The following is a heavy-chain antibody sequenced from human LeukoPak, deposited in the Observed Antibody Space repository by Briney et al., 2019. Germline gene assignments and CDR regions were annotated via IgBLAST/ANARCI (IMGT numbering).Heavy chain of an antibody. J-gene: IGHJ4*02. CDR3: ARSTTYYYDSSGYSDFDY. Sequence: GRSLRLSCAASGFTFSSYGMHWVRQAPGKGLEWVEVIWYDGSNKYYADSVKGRFTISRDNSKNTLYLQMNSLRAEDTAVYYCARSTTYYYDSSGYSDFDYWGQGTLVTVSS. CDR2: IWYDGSNK. D-gene: IGHD3-22*01. CDR1: GFTFSSYG. V-gene: IGHV3-33*01.